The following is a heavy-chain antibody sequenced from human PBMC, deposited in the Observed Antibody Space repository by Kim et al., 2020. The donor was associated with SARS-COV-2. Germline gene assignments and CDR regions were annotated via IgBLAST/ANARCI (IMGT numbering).Heavy chain of an antibody. J-gene: IGHJ4*02. CDR2: IYYSGST. D-gene: IGHD2-15*01. CDR1: GGSISSYY. Sequence: SQTLSLTCTVSGGSISSYYWSWIRQPPGKGLEWIGYIYYSGSTNYNPSLKSRVTISVDTSKNQFSLKLSSVTAADTAVYYCARRGSSRYCSGGSCYSHLTEVWGQGTLVTVSS. V-gene: IGHV4-59*08. CDR3: ARRGSSRYCSGGSCYSHLTEV.